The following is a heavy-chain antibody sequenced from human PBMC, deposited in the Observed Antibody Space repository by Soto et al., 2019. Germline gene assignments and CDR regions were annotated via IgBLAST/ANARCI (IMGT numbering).Heavy chain of an antibody. V-gene: IGHV3-30*03. CDR1: GFTFSNYG. CDR3: AREKGAYSSRWYGTGSPLDY. J-gene: IGHJ4*02. D-gene: IGHD6-13*01. CDR2: ISYDGSNK. Sequence: QVQLVESGGGVVQPGRSLRLSCAASGFTFSNYGMHWVRQAPGKGLEWVAVISYDGSNKYYADSVKGRFTISRDNSKNTLYLQMNSLRAEDTAVYYCAREKGAYSSRWYGTGSPLDYWGQGTLVNVSS.